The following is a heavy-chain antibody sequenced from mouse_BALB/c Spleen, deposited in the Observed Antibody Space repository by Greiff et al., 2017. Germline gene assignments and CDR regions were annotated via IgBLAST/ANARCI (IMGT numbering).Heavy chain of an antibody. CDR3: ARCDGYYAWFAY. V-gene: IGHV5-6-3*01. Sequence: EVQVVESGGGLVQPGGSLKLSCAASGFTFSSYGMSWVRQTPDKRLELVATINSNGGSTYYPDSVKGRFTISRDNAKNTLYLQMSSLKSEDTAMYYCARCDGYYAWFAYWGQGTLVTVSA. CDR2: INSNGGST. CDR1: GFTFSSYG. J-gene: IGHJ3*01. D-gene: IGHD2-3*01.